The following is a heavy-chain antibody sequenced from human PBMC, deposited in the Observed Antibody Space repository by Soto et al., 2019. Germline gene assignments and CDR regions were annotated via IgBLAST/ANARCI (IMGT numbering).Heavy chain of an antibody. V-gene: IGHV4-30-4*01. CDR1: GGSISTVDYW. J-gene: IGHJ4*02. CDR2: IYDGGST. CDR3: ARGPSGGKVDS. Sequence: QVQLQESGPGLVKPSQTLSLTCTVSGGSISTVDYWWSWIRQSPDMGLEWIGHIYDGGSTHNNPSLGARVTTAGDPAESPRSRTLSSVSAAATAVYYGARGPSGGKVDSGGQGTLVTVSS. D-gene: IGHD3-16*01.